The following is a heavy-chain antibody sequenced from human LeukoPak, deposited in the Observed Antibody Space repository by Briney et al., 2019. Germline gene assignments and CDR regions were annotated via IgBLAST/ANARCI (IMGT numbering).Heavy chain of an antibody. CDR1: GYTFTGYY. CDR3: ARGRTAMVKVGNWFDP. D-gene: IGHD5-18*01. J-gene: IGHJ5*02. V-gene: IGHV1-2*02. CDR2: INPNSGGT. Sequence: ASVKVSCKASGYTFTGYYMHWVRQAPGQGLEWMGWINPNSGGTNYAQKFQGRVTMTRDTSISTAYMELSRLRSDDTAVYYCARGRTAMVKVGNWFDPWGQGTLVTVSP.